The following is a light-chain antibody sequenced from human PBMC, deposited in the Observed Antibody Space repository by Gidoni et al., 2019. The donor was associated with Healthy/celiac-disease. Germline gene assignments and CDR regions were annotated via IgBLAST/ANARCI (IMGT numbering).Light chain of an antibody. CDR1: QSVSSSY. J-gene: IGKJ1*01. V-gene: IGKV3-20*01. Sequence: EIVLTQSPGTLSLSPGERATLSCSASQSVSSSYLACYQQKPGQAPRLLIYGASSRATGIPDRLSGSGSGTDFTLTISRLEPEDFAVYYCQQYGSSPLWTFGQGTKVEIK. CDR2: GAS. CDR3: QQYGSSPLWT.